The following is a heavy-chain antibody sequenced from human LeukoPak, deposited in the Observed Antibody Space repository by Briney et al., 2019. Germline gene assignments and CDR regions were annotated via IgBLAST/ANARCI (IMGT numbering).Heavy chain of an antibody. V-gene: IGHV4-39*01. CDR3: ARRSYGDYVRRWFDP. CDR2: IYYSGST. D-gene: IGHD4-17*01. Sequence: SETLSLTRTVSGGSISSSSYYWGWIRQPPGKGLEWIGSIYYSGSTYYNPSLKSRVTISVDTSKNQFSLKLSSVTAADTAVYYCARRSYGDYVRRWFDPWGQGTLVTVSS. J-gene: IGHJ5*02. CDR1: GGSISSSSYY.